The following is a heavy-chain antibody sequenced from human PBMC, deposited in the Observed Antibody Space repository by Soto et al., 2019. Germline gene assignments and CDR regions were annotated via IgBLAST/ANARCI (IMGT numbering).Heavy chain of an antibody. Sequence: PSETLSLTCTVSGGSISSYYWSWIRQPPGKGLEWIGYIYYSGSTNYNPSLKSRVTISVDTSKNQFSLKLSSVTAADTAVYYCAREGYSNYDVYYYGLAVWGQGTTVTVSS. CDR2: IYYSGST. J-gene: IGHJ6*02. V-gene: IGHV4-59*01. CDR3: AREGYSNYDVYYYGLAV. CDR1: GGSISSYY. D-gene: IGHD4-4*01.